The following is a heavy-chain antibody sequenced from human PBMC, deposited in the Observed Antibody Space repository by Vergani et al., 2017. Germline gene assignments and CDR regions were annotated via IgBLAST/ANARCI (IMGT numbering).Heavy chain of an antibody. CDR1: GFTFSDYY. D-gene: IGHD3-22*01. Sequence: QVQLVESGGGLVKPGGSLRLSCAASGFTFSDYYMSWIRQAPGKGLEWVSYISSSGSTIYYADSVKGRFTISRDNAKNSLYLQMNSLRAEDTAIYYCARDRHYYDSSGFYRYFDYWGQGTLVTVS. J-gene: IGHJ4*02. CDR2: ISSSGSTI. V-gene: IGHV3-11*04. CDR3: ARDRHYYDSSGFYRYFDY.